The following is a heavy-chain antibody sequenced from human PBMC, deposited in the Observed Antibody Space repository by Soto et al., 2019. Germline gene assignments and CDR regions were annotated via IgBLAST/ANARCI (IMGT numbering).Heavy chain of an antibody. CDR3: AKRAGYSIGWYAN. V-gene: IGHV3-23*01. Sequence: EVQLLESGGGLVQPGGSLRLSCAASGFTFSSYAMSWVRQAPGKGLEWVSAISGSGGSTYYADSVKGRFTISRDNSKNTLYLKMNSLSAEDTAVYYCAKRAGYSIGWYANWGQGTLVTVSS. J-gene: IGHJ4*02. CDR1: GFTFSSYA. CDR2: ISGSGGST. D-gene: IGHD6-19*01.